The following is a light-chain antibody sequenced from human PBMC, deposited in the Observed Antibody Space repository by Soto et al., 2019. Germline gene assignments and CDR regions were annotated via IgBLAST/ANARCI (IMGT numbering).Light chain of an antibody. J-gene: IGLJ2*01. CDR1: SSDVGRYSL. CDR3: CSYAGGTSVV. Sequence: QSALTQPASVSGSPGQSITISCTGTSSDVGRYSLVSWYQQHPGKAPKLMIYEDIERPSGVSNRFSGSKSGNTASLTISGLQIEDEADYYCCSYAGGTSVVFGGGTKLTVL. CDR2: EDI. V-gene: IGLV2-23*01.